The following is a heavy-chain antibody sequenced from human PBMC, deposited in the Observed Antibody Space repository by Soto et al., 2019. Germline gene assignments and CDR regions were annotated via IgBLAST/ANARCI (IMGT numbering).Heavy chain of an antibody. CDR1: GYSFTSYW. V-gene: IGHV5-51*01. Sequence: PGESLKISCKGSGYSFTSYWIGWVRQMPGKGLEWMGIIYPGDSDTRYSPPFQGQVTISADKSINTAYLQWSSLRASDTAMYYCAGGGVRGVITRTRDYYGMDVWGQGTTVTVSS. D-gene: IGHD3-10*01. CDR3: AGGGVRGVITRTRDYYGMDV. CDR2: IYPGDSDT. J-gene: IGHJ6*02.